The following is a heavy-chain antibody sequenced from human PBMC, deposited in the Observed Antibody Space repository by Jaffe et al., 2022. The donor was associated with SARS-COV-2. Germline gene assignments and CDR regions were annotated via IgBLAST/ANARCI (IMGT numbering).Heavy chain of an antibody. CDR1: GFTFSSYW. J-gene: IGHJ5*02. V-gene: IGHV3-74*01. D-gene: IGHD3-10*01. CDR2: ISGDGTRI. Sequence: EVQLVESGGGLIQPGGSLRLSCVASGFTFSSYWMHWVRRTPGQGLVWVSRISGDGTRISYADSVRGRFTVSRDNAQNTLYLQMNSLGAEDTAVYFCARDGSGSWGQGTLVTVSS. CDR3: ARDGSGS.